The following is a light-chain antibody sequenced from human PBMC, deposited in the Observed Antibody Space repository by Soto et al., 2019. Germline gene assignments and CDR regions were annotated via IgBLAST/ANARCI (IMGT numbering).Light chain of an antibody. V-gene: IGLV2-14*01. J-gene: IGLJ2*01. CDR1: RSDVGRYNY. Sequence: QSALTQPASVSGSPGQSITISCTGTRSDVGRYNYVSWYQQHPGKAPKVMIYEVSNRPSGVSNRFSGSKSGNTASLTISGLQAEDEADYYCSSYTSSSTVVFGGGTQLTVL. CDR2: EVS. CDR3: SSYTSSSTVV.